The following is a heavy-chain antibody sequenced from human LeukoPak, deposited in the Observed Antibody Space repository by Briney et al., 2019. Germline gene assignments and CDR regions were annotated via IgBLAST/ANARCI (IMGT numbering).Heavy chain of an antibody. CDR2: IDHGGST. D-gene: IGHD3-16*01. CDR3: ARIVRPSGLWGLPNLYWYFDL. V-gene: IGHV4-4*02. Sequence: SGTLSLTCAVSGGSISSRNWWSWVRQSPGKGLEWIGKIDHGGSTSYNPSLKSRVTISVDKSKNQFSLKLSSVTAADTAVYYCARIVRPSGLWGLPNLYWYFDLWGRGTLVTVSS. CDR1: GGSISSRNW. J-gene: IGHJ2*01.